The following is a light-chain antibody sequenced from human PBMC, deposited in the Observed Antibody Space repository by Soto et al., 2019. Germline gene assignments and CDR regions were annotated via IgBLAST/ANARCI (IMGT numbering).Light chain of an antibody. CDR1: QSVSSK. CDR3: QNYNDWPPTWS. CDR2: GAS. J-gene: IGKJ1*01. Sequence: EIVMTQSPATLSVSPGERATLSCRASQSVSSKLAWYQQKPGQAPRVLIFGASTRATGIPARFSGSGSGTEFTLTINSLQSEDFAFYFFQNYNDWPPTWSFGQGTRVEIK. V-gene: IGKV3-15*01.